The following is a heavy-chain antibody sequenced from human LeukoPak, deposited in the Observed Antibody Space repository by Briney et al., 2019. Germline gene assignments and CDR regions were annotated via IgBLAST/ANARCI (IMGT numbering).Heavy chain of an antibody. J-gene: IGHJ4*02. CDR2: ISSSGGST. V-gene: IGHV3-23*01. Sequence: HPGGSLRLSCAASGFTFSSYAMSWVRQAPGKGLEWVSSISSSGGSTYYADSVKGRFTISRDNSKNTLYLQMNSLRAEDTAVYYCAKDRTTYYYDSSGYQLLDYWGQGTLVTVSS. CDR3: AKDRTTYYYDSSGYQLLDY. D-gene: IGHD3-22*01. CDR1: GFTFSSYA.